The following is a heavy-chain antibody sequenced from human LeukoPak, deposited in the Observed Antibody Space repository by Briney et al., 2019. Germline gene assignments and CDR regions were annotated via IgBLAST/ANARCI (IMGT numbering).Heavy chain of an antibody. V-gene: IGHV3-23*01. CDR1: GFTVSNYA. D-gene: IGHD2-2*01. CDR2: VTGSSSNT. CDR3: AKDRSSTTSCSNY. J-gene: IGHJ4*02. Sequence: TGGSLRLSCAASGFTVSNYAMTWVRQAPGKGLEWVSAVTGSSSNTYCADSVKGRFTISRDNSKNMLYLEMNSLRVEDTAIYYCAKDRSSTTSCSNYWGRGTLVTVSS.